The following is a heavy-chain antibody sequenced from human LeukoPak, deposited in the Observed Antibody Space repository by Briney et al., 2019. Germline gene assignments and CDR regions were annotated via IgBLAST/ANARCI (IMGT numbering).Heavy chain of an antibody. V-gene: IGHV3-23*01. CDR1: GFTLGSRA. CDR2: ISASGRDT. D-gene: IGHD1-26*01. CDR3: VKDRGGSPFYGMDV. J-gene: IGHJ6*02. Sequence: PGGSLRLSCAASGFTLGSRAMTWVRQAPGKGLEWVSTISASGRDTFYADSVKGRFTVSRDNSRNTLYLPMNSLRAEDTAVYYCVKDRGGSPFYGMDVWGQGTTVTVSS.